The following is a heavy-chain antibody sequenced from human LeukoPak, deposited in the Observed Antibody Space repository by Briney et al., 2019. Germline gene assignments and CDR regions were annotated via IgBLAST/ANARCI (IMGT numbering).Heavy chain of an antibody. CDR1: GYSFTSYW. J-gene: IGHJ4*02. D-gene: IGHD1-26*01. CDR2: IYPGDSDT. V-gene: IGHV5-51*01. CDR3: AXXGSFAYXXFLSHSPXDY. Sequence: GESLKISCKGSGYSFTSYWIGWVRQMPGKGLEWMGIIYPGDSDTRYSPSFQGQVTISADKSISTAYLQWSSLKASDTAMYYCAXXGSFAYXXFLSHSPXDYWGQGTLVTVSS.